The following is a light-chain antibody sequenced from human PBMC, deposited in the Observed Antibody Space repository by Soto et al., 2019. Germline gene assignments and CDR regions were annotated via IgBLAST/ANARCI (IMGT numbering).Light chain of an antibody. CDR1: SSDVGGYNY. J-gene: IGLJ1*01. CDR3: TSFTSGSTPYV. V-gene: IGLV2-14*01. CDR2: DVS. Sequence: QSVLTQPASVSGSPGQSITISCTATSSDVGGYNYVSWYQQHPGKAPKLMIYDVSNRPSGVSNRFSGSKSGNTASLTISGLQAEDEADYYCTSFTSGSTPYVFGTGTKLTVL.